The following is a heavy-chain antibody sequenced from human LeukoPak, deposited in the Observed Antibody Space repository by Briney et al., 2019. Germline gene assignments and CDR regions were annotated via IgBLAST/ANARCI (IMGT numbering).Heavy chain of an antibody. D-gene: IGHD1/OR15-1a*01. V-gene: IGHV3-21*01. CDR2: ITSTSSYI. CDR3: ARSQVSGTFDH. J-gene: IGHJ4*02. CDR1: GFTFTSYS. Sequence: GGSLRLSCAASGFTFTSYSMNWVRQAPGKGLEWVSSITSTSSYIYYADSVKGRFAISRDNAKNSLYLQMNSLRAEDTAVYFCARSQVSGTFDHWGQGTLLTVSS.